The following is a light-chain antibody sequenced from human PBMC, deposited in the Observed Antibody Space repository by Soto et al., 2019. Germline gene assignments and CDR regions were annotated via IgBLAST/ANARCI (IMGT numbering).Light chain of an antibody. V-gene: IGKV1-8*01. CDR1: QGISSN. J-gene: IGKJ1*01. CDR3: QQYSLNPIA. Sequence: AIRMTQAPSSFSASIGDRVTITCRASQGISSNLAWYQAKAGKAPNLLIYSASTLQTGVPSRFSGSGSGTDFTLTINSLQSEDFATYYWQQYSLNPIAFGQGTRVEIK. CDR2: SAS.